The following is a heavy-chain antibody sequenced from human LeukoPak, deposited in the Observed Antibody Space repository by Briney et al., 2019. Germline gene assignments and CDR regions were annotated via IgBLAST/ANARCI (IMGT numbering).Heavy chain of an antibody. D-gene: IGHD1-26*01. J-gene: IGHJ4*02. V-gene: IGHV3-23*01. Sequence: GGSLRLSCAASGFTFDDYAMNWVRQAPGKGLEWVSTISGGGGSTYYADSVKGRFTISRDNSKNTLYLQVNSLRAEDTAVYYCAKGGKWDVTPFDYWGQGTLVTVSS. CDR2: ISGGGGST. CDR3: AKGGKWDVTPFDY. CDR1: GFTFDDYA.